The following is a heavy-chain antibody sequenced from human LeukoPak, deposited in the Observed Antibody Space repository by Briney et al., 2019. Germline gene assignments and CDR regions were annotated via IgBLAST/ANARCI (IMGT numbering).Heavy chain of an antibody. J-gene: IGHJ3*02. CDR2: IYTSGST. Sequence: PSETLSLTCTVSGGSISSYYWSWIRQPAGKGLEWIGRIYTSGSTNYNPSLKSRVTMSVDTSKNQFSLKLSSVTAADTAVYYCARYSDSSGYYLDAIDIWGQGTMVTVSS. V-gene: IGHV4-4*07. CDR3: ARYSDSSGYYLDAIDI. CDR1: GGSISSYY. D-gene: IGHD3-22*01.